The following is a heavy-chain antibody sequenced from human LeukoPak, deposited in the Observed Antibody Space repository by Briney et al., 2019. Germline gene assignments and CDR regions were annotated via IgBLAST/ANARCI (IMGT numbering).Heavy chain of an antibody. CDR3: ARWLGYCSSSSCYQPFDY. Sequence: GGSLRLSCNGSGYSFTSYWIGWVRQMPGKGLEWMGIIYPGDSDARYSPSFQGQVTISADKSISTTYLHWSSLKASDTAMYYCARWLGYCSSSSCYQPFDYWGQGTLVTVSS. J-gene: IGHJ4*02. D-gene: IGHD2-2*01. CDR1: GYSFTSYW. CDR2: IYPGDSDA. V-gene: IGHV5-51*01.